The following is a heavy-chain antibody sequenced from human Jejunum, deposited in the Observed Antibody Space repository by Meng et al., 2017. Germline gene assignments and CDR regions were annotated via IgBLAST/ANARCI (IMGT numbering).Heavy chain of an antibody. Sequence: VPLQGVGAGTVKPLGAPLPHMRGLCGALSGLYWVLIRSSPRQGLGVDWENHYSGSTKYNPSLKSRVTILVDTSRNQFSLKLSSVTAADTAVYYCAGGRHFAWGTDDYWGQGTLVTVSS. D-gene: IGHD3-16*01. CDR2: HYSGST. J-gene: IGHJ4*02. V-gene: IGHV4-34*01. CDR1: GALSGLY. CDR3: AGGRHFAWGTDDY.